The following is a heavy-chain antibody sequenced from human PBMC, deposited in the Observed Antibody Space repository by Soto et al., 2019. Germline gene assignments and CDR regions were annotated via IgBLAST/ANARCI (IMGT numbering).Heavy chain of an antibody. J-gene: IGHJ4*02. V-gene: IGHV3-30*18. Sequence: GGSLRLSCAASGFAFSTYSMNWVRQAPGKGLEWVAVISYDGSNKYYADSVKGRFTISRDNSKNTLYLQMNSLRAEDTAVYYCAKDTHIVATNLDYWGQGTLVTVSS. CDR2: ISYDGSNK. D-gene: IGHD5-12*01. CDR3: AKDTHIVATNLDY. CDR1: GFAFSTYS.